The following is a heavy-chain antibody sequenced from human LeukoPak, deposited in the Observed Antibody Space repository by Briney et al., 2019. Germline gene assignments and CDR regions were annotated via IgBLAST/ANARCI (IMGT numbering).Heavy chain of an antibody. CDR1: GYTFTGYY. V-gene: IGHV1-2*02. J-gene: IGHJ4*02. D-gene: IGHD6-13*01. CDR2: INPNSGGT. CDR3: ARVPAGYSSSWYVY. Sequence: ASVTVSCKASGYTFTGYYMHWVRQAPGQGLEWMGWINPNSGGTNYAQKFQGRVTMTRDTSISTAYMELSRLRSDDTAVYYCARVPAGYSSSWYVYWGQGTLVTVSS.